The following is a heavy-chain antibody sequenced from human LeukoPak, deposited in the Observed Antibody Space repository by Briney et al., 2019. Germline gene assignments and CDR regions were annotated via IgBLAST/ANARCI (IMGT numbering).Heavy chain of an antibody. CDR3: AREAGSYDSSGYYSLYYSFDY. V-gene: IGHV4-34*01. CDR1: GGSFSGYH. CDR2: INHRGST. D-gene: IGHD3-22*01. Sequence: SETLSLTCVVYGGSFSGYHWSWIRQSPGKGLEWIGEINHRGSTNYNPSLKRRVTMSLDTSKNQFSLKLTSVTAADTAVYYCAREAGSYDSSGYYSLYYSFDYWGQGTLVTVSS. J-gene: IGHJ4*02.